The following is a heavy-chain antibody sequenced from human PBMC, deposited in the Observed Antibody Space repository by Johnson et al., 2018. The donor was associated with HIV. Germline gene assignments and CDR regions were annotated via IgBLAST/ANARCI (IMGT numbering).Heavy chain of an antibody. V-gene: IGHV3-64*01. CDR1: GFTFSNFA. J-gene: IGHJ3*02. CDR2: ISSNGIGT. D-gene: IGHD3-10*01. CDR3: ARSRGPMRKDAFDI. Sequence: VQLLESGGGVVQPGGSLRLSCAVSGFTFSNFAMHWVRQAPGKGLESVSAISSNGIGTYYANSVDGRFTISRDNDKNTLYLEMGSLRVEDMAVYYCARSRGPMRKDAFDIWGQGTMVTVSS.